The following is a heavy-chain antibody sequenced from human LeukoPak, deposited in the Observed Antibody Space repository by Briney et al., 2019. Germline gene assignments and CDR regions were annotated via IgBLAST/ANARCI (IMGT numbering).Heavy chain of an antibody. CDR1: GGSISSHY. J-gene: IGHJ6*03. CDR2: IYYSGST. Sequence: SSETLSLTCTVSGGSISSHYWSWIRQPPGKGLEWIGYIYYSGSTNYNPSLKRRVTISVDTSKNQFSLKLSSVTAVDTAVYYCARSPLGDYYYYYMDVWGKGTTVTVSS. CDR3: ARSPLGDYYYYYMDV. D-gene: IGHD3-16*01. V-gene: IGHV4-59*11.